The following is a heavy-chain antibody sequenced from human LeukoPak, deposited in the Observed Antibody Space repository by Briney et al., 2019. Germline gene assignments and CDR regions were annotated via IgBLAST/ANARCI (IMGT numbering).Heavy chain of an antibody. J-gene: IGHJ4*02. CDR1: GDSVSSNSAA. Sequence: SQTLSLTCAISGDSVSSNSAAWNWIRQSPSRGLEWLGRTYYRSKWYNDYAVSVESRITINPDTSKNQFSLQLNSVTPEDTAVYYCARDSVRDGYNSVDYWGQGTLVTVSS. CDR3: ARDSVRDGYNSVDY. V-gene: IGHV6-1*01. D-gene: IGHD5-24*01. CDR2: TYYRSKWYN.